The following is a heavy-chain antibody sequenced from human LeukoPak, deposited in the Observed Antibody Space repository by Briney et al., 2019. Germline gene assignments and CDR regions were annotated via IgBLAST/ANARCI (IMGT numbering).Heavy chain of an antibody. CDR2: ISGSGGST. V-gene: IGHV3-23*01. Sequence: LSGGSLRLSCAASGFTFSSYAMSWVRHAPGKGLEWVSAISGSGGSTYYADSVKGRFTISRDNSKNTLYLQMNSLRAEDTAVYYCAKSAAAGNYYYYGMDVWGQGTTVTVSS. CDR3: AKSAAAGNYYYYGMDV. J-gene: IGHJ6*02. CDR1: GFTFSSYA. D-gene: IGHD6-13*01.